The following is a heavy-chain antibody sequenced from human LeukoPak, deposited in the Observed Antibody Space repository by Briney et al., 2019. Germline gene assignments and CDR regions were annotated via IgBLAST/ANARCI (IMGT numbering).Heavy chain of an antibody. V-gene: IGHV3-9*01. D-gene: IGHD5-18*01. CDR3: AKEVELWPSYYFDY. J-gene: IGHJ4*02. CDR1: GFTFDDYA. Sequence: GGSLRLSCAASGFTFDDYAMHWVRQAPGKGLEWVSGISWNSGSIGYADSVKGRFTISRDNAKNSLYLQMNSLRAEDTALYYCAKEVELWPSYYFDYWGQGTLVTVSS. CDR2: ISWNSGSI.